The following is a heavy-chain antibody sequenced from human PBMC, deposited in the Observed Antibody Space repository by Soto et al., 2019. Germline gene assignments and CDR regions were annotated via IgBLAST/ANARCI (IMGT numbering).Heavy chain of an antibody. CDR3: ARGNVEVPAASPDNSFGP. CDR1: GFTVSTYR. Sequence: GGSLRLSCVASGFTVSTYRMNWVRQAPGKWLEWISYISSSSSSIHYADSVKGRFTISRDNVKDSLYLQMNRLRVEDMAVYYCARGNVEVPAASPDNSFGPRGQGTLVTVSS. V-gene: IGHV3-48*01. D-gene: IGHD2-2*01. CDR2: ISSSSSSI. J-gene: IGHJ5*02.